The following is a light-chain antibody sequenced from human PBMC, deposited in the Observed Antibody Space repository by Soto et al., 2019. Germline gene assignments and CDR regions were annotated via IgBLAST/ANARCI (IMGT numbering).Light chain of an antibody. Sequence: QSVLTQPPSASGTPGQRVTISCSGSSSNIGSNYVYWYQQIPGTAPKLLIYSNNQRPSGVPDRFSGSKSGTSASLAISGLRSEDEADYYCAAWDDSLSGHVVFGGGTQLTVL. V-gene: IGLV1-47*02. J-gene: IGLJ2*01. CDR3: AAWDDSLSGHVV. CDR2: SNN. CDR1: SSNIGSNY.